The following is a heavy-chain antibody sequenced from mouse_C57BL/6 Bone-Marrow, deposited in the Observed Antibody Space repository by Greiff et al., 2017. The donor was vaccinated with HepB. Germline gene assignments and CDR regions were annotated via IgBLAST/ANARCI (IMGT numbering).Heavy chain of an antibody. Sequence: QVQLKESGPGLVQPSQSLSITCTVSGFSLTSYGVHWVRQSPGKGLEWLGVIWSGGSTDYNAAFISRLGISKDNSKSQVFFKMNSLQADDTAIYYCARNSNWFAYWGQGTLVTVSA. V-gene: IGHV2-2*01. J-gene: IGHJ3*01. CDR2: IWSGGST. CDR3: ARNSNWFAY. CDR1: GFSLTSYG. D-gene: IGHD2-5*01.